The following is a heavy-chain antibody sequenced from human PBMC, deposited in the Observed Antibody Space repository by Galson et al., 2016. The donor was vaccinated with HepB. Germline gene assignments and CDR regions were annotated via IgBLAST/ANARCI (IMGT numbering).Heavy chain of an antibody. J-gene: IGHJ4*02. CDR2: INTDGSST. D-gene: IGHD6-19*01. V-gene: IGHV3-74*01. CDR3: AGGLGRSSGWAPKGD. Sequence: SLRLSCAASGFTLSNYWMHWVRQAPGKGLVWVSRINTDGSSTNYADSVKGRFTISRDKANNTLYLQMNSMRTEDTAVYYCAGGLGRSSGWAPKGDWGQVTPVSFSS. CDR1: GFTLSNYW.